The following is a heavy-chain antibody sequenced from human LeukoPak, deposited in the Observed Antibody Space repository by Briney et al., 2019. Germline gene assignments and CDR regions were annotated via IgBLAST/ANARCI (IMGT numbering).Heavy chain of an antibody. CDR3: ARARLWFGELSLLGRPPRFDY. Sequence: PLETLSLTCTVSGGSISSGDYYWSWIRQPPGKGLEWIGEINHSGSTNYNPSLKSRVTISVDTSKNQFSLKLSSVTAADTAVYYCARARLWFGELSLLGRPPRFDYWGQGTLVTVSS. D-gene: IGHD3-10*01. V-gene: IGHV4-39*07. J-gene: IGHJ4*02. CDR1: GGSISSGDYY. CDR2: INHSGST.